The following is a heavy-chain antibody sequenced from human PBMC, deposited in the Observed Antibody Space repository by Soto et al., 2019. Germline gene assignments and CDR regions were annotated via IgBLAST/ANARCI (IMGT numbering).Heavy chain of an antibody. CDR3: ARVGCSSTSCYASYYHYMDV. CDR1: GYTFTSYA. Sequence: ASVKVSCKASGYTFTSYAMHWVRQAPGQRLEWMGWINAGNGNTKYSQKFQGRVTITRDTSASTAYMELSSLRSEDTAVYYCARVGCSSTSCYASYYHYMDVWGKGTTVTVSS. CDR2: INAGNGNT. D-gene: IGHD2-2*01. J-gene: IGHJ6*03. V-gene: IGHV1-3*01.